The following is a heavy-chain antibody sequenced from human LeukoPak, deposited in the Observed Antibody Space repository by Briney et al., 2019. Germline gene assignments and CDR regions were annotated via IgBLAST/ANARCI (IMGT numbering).Heavy chain of an antibody. CDR3: AKDRSIAARFWFDP. Sequence: GGSLRLSCAASGFTFSSYAMHWVRQAPGKGLEWVAVISYDGSNKYYADSVKGRFTISRDNSKNTLYLQMNSLRAEDTAVYYCAKDRSIAARFWFDPWGQGTLVTVSS. CDR1: GFTFSSYA. J-gene: IGHJ5*02. D-gene: IGHD6-6*01. CDR2: ISYDGSNK. V-gene: IGHV3-30-3*01.